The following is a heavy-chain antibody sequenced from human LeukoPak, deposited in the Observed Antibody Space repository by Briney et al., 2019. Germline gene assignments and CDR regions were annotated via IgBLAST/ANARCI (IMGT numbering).Heavy chain of an antibody. CDR2: ISAYNGNT. CDR3: ARNTYYYDSSGFPDY. D-gene: IGHD3-22*01. V-gene: IGHV1-18*01. CDR1: GYTFTSYG. Sequence: ASVKVSCKASGYTFTSYGISWVRQAPGQGLEWMGWISAYNGNTNYAQKLQGRVTMTTDTSTSTAYMALRSLRSDDTAVHYCARNTYYYDSSGFPDYWGQGTLVTVSS. J-gene: IGHJ4*02.